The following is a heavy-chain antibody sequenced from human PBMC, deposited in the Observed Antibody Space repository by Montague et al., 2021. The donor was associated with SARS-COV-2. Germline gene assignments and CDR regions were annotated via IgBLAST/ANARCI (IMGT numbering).Heavy chain of an antibody. D-gene: IGHD1-1*01. V-gene: IGHV4-39*01. CDR2: IHYNGRT. Sequence: SETRSLTCTVSVDSISSSSYNWGWIRQPPGKGLEWIGSIHYNGRTYYNPSLKSRVTIYVDTSKNQISLRLSSVTAADTAVYYSTRHVHMTWPEPSPGFDYWGQGTLVTVSS. CDR1: VDSISSSSYN. CDR3: TRHVHMTWPEPSPGFDY. J-gene: IGHJ4*02.